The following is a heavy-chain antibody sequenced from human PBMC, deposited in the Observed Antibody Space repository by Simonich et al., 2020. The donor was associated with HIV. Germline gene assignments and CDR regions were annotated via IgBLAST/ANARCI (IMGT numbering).Heavy chain of an antibody. Sequence: QVQLVQSGPEVKKPGASVKVSGKASGYTFTSFVITWVRQAPGQRLEWMGWISAHNGKTNYPQKFQDRVTMTTDTSTTTAHMEVRSLRSDATAVYYCARLLGDYFDYWGQGTLVTVSS. CDR1: GYTFTSFV. J-gene: IGHJ4*02. CDR3: ARLLGDYFDY. CDR2: ISAHNGKT. D-gene: IGHD3-16*01. V-gene: IGHV1-18*01.